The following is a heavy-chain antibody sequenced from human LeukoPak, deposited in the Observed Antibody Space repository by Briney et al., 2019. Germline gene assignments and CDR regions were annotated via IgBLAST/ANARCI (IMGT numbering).Heavy chain of an antibody. Sequence: PGGSLRLSCAASGFTFSNYGMHWVRQPPGKGLEWIGEINHSGSTNYNPSLKSRVTISVDTSKNQFSLKLSSVTAADTAVYYCARVVLEGVDAFDIWGQGTMVTVSS. CDR3: ARVVLEGVDAFDI. CDR1: GFTFSNYG. J-gene: IGHJ3*02. V-gene: IGHV4-34*01. D-gene: IGHD1-1*01. CDR2: INHSGST.